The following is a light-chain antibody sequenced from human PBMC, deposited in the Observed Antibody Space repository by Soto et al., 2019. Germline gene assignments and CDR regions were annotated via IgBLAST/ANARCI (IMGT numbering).Light chain of an antibody. V-gene: IGKV2-30*02. CDR1: QSLVHSDGIAY. CDR3: MQGTHWPIT. J-gene: IGKJ1*01. CDR2: KVS. Sequence: DVVMTQSPLSLPVTPGEPASISCRSNQSLVHSDGIAYFSWFQQRPGRSPRRLIYKVSNRDSGVPARFSGSGSGTDFALKISRVEAEDVGVYYCMQGTHWPITFGQGTKVDIK.